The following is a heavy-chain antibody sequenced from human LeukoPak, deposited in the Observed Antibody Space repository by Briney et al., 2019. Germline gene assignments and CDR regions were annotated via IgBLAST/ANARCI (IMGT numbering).Heavy chain of an antibody. J-gene: IGHJ6*03. V-gene: IGHV3-30*04. CDR3: ARARGGFYYYMDV. D-gene: IGHD3-16*01. CDR1: GFTFSSYA. CDR2: ISYDGSNK. Sequence: PGGSLRLSCAASGFTFSSYAMHWVRQAPGKGLEWVAVISYDGSNKDYADSVKGRFTISRDKSKNTLYLQMNSLRAEDTAVYYCARARGGFYYYMDVWGKGTTVTVSS.